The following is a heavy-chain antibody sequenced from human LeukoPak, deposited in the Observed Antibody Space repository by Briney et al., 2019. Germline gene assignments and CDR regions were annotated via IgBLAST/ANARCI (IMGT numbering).Heavy chain of an antibody. CDR1: GGSISSSSYY. V-gene: IGHV4-39*07. D-gene: IGHD6-13*01. CDR3: AREGADSSSWYGVLVFDY. J-gene: IGHJ4*02. CDR2: IYYSGST. Sequence: SETLSLTCSVSGGSISSSSYYWGWIRQPPGKGLEWIGSIYYSGSTYYNPSLKSRVTISVDTSKNQFSLKLSSVTAADTAVYYCAREGADSSSWYGVLVFDYWGQGTLVTVSS.